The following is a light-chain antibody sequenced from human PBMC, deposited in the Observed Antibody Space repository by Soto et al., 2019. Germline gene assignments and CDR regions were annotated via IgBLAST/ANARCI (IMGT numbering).Light chain of an antibody. CDR2: AAS. J-gene: IGKJ3*01. V-gene: IGKV3-20*01. CDR3: QQYGSSLFT. CDR1: QSVSTSY. Sequence: EIVLTQSPGTLSLSPGERATLSCRASQSVSTSYLAWYQQKPVQAPRLLIYAASTRATGIPDRFNGSGSGTDFTLTISRLEPEDVAVYYCQQYGSSLFTFGPGTKLGI.